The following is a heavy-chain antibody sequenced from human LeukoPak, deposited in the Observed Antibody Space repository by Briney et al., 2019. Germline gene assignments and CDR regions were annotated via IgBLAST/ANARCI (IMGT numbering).Heavy chain of an antibody. J-gene: IGHJ4*02. Sequence: SVKVSCQASGGTFSSYAISGVRQAPGQGLEWMGRIIPILGIANYAQKFQGRVTLTADQATSTAYMELTSLRSEDMAVYYAARDTEYYYDSSGYYGYWGQGTLVTVSS. CDR1: GGTFSSYA. V-gene: IGHV1-69*04. CDR2: IIPILGIA. CDR3: ARDTEYYYDSSGYYGY. D-gene: IGHD3-22*01.